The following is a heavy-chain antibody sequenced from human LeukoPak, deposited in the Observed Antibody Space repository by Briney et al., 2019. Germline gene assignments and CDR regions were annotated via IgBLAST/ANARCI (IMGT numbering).Heavy chain of an antibody. D-gene: IGHD5-12*01. CDR3: ARAGYSGFDFNFDY. Sequence: SQTLSLTCTVSGGSISSGGYYWSWIRQHPGKGLEWIGYIYYSGSTYYNPSLKSRIIISVDTSKNQFSLKLRSVTAADTAVYYCARAGYSGFDFNFDYWGQGTLVTVSS. J-gene: IGHJ4*02. CDR2: IYYSGST. V-gene: IGHV4-31*03. CDR1: GGSISSGGYY.